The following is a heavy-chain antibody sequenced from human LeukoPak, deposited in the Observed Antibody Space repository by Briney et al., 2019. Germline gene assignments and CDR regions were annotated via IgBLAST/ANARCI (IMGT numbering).Heavy chain of an antibody. CDR1: GYTFTSYG. Sequence: GASVKVSCKASGYTFTSYGISWVRQAPGQGLEWMGWISAYNGNTNYAQKLQGRVTMTTDTSTSTAYMELRSLRSDDTAGYYCARDGAGDIVVVPASVIDAFDIWGQRTMVTVSS. D-gene: IGHD2-2*01. CDR3: ARDGAGDIVVVPASVIDAFDI. CDR2: ISAYNGNT. J-gene: IGHJ3*02. V-gene: IGHV1-18*01.